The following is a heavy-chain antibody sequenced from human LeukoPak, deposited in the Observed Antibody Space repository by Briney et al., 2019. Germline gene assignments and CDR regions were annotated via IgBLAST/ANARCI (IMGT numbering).Heavy chain of an antibody. Sequence: SETLSLTCTVSGGSISSSSYYWGWIRQPPGKGLEWIGSIYYSGSTYYNPSLKSRVTISVDTSKNQFSLKLSSVTAADTAVYYCARLQITMVRGVIIRVWNWFDPWGQGTLVTVSS. CDR1: GGSISSSSYY. CDR2: IYYSGST. V-gene: IGHV4-39*01. CDR3: ARLQITMVRGVIIRVWNWFDP. D-gene: IGHD3-10*01. J-gene: IGHJ5*02.